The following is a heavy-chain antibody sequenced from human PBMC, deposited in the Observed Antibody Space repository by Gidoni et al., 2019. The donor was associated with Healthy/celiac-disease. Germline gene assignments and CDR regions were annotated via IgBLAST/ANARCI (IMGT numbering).Heavy chain of an antibody. Sequence: EVQLLESGGGLVQPGGSLRLSCAASGFTFSSYAMSWVRQAPGKGLEWVSAISGSCGSTYYADSVKGRFTISRDNSKNTLYLQMNSLRAEDTAVYYCAKAEVEYSSRSTWDFDYWGQGTLVTVSS. V-gene: IGHV3-23*01. D-gene: IGHD6-6*01. CDR2: ISGSCGST. CDR3: AKAEVEYSSRSTWDFDY. J-gene: IGHJ4*02. CDR1: GFTFSSYA.